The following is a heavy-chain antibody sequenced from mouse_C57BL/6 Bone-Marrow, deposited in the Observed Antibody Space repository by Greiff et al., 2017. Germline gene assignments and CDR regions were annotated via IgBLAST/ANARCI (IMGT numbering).Heavy chain of an antibody. J-gene: IGHJ2*01. V-gene: IGHV7-3*01. Sequence: EVQGVESGGGLVQPGGSLSLSCAASGFTFTDYYMSWVRQPPGKALEWLGFIRNKANGYTTEYSASVKGRFTISRDNSQSILYLQMNALRAEDSATYYCARYKGNSGFYSYYFDYWGQGTTLTVFS. CDR2: IRNKANGYTT. CDR1: GFTFTDYY. D-gene: IGHD2-1*01. CDR3: ARYKGNSGFYSYYFDY.